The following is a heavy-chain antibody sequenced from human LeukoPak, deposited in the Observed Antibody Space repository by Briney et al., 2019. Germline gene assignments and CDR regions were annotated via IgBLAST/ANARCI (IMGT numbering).Heavy chain of an antibody. CDR2: VSGSGGNT. CDR1: GFTFSSYA. V-gene: IGHV3-23*01. CDR3: AKDGGYDSSGYYFSDY. Sequence: GGSLRLACAASGFTFSSYAMGWVRQAPGKGLEWVSAVSGSGGNTYYADSVKGRFTISRDNSKNTLYLQMNSLRAEDTAVYYCAKDGGYDSSGYYFSDYWGQGTLVTVSS. J-gene: IGHJ4*02. D-gene: IGHD3-22*01.